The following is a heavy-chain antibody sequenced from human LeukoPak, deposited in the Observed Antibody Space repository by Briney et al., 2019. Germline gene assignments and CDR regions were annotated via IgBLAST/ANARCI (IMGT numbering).Heavy chain of an antibody. D-gene: IGHD3-9*01. CDR1: GGSFSNYY. J-gene: IGHJ4*02. V-gene: IGHV4-34*01. CDR2: INHSGST. CDR3: ARDIYFDWLSQNYFDY. Sequence: SETLSLTCAIYGGSFSNYYWTWIRQPPGKGLEWIGEINHSGSTNYNPSLKSRVTISVDTSKNQFSLKLSSVTAADTAVYYCARDIYFDWLSQNYFDYWGQGTLVTVSS.